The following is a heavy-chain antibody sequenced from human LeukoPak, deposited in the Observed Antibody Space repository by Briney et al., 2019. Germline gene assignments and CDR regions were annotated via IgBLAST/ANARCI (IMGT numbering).Heavy chain of an antibody. D-gene: IGHD6-19*01. CDR2: IYYSGST. CDR3: ARLDSTYSSGCFWPECAFDI. J-gene: IGHJ3*02. V-gene: IGHV4-59*08. CDR1: GGSISSYY. Sequence: SETLSLTCTVSGGSISSYYWSWIRQPPGKGLEWIGYIYYSGSTNYNPSLKSRVTISVDTSKNQFSLKLSSVTAADTAVYYCARLDSTYSSGCFWPECAFDIWGQGTMVTVSS.